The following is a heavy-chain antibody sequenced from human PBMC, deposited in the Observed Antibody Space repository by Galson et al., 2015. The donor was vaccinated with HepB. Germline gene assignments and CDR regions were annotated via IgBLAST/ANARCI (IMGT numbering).Heavy chain of an antibody. CDR2: IIPIFGTA. V-gene: IGHV1-69*13. J-gene: IGHJ5*02. CDR1: GGTFSSYA. D-gene: IGHD3-10*01. CDR3: ATSMVRGVINWFDP. Sequence: SVKVSCKASGGTFSSYAISWVRQAPGQGLEWMGGIIPIFGTANYAQKFQGRVTITADESTSTAYMELSSLRSEDTAVYYCATSMVRGVINWFDPWGQGTLVTVSS.